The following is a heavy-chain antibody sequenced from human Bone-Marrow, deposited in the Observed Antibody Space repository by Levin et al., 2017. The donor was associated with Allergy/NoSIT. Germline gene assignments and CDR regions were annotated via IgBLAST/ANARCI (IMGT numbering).Heavy chain of an antibody. Sequence: KVSCKGSGYSFTSYWIGWVRQMPGKGLEWMGIIFPGDSDTRYSPSFQGQVTISADKSISTAYLQWSSLKASDSAMYYCARSASSSSFFDYWGQGTLVTVSS. V-gene: IGHV5-51*01. CDR2: IFPGDSDT. CDR3: ARSASSSSFFDY. CDR1: GYSFTSYW. D-gene: IGHD6-6*01. J-gene: IGHJ4*02.